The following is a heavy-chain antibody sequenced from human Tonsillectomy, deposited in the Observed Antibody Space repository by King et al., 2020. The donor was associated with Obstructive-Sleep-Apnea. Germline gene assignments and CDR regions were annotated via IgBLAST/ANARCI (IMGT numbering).Heavy chain of an antibody. J-gene: IGHJ2*01. CDR1: GYTFPSYG. Sequence: VQSGAEVKKPGASVKVSCKASGYTFPSYGISWVRQAPGQGLEWMGWIGAYNGNTNYAQKLQGRVTMTTDTSTGTAYLELRSLRSDDTAVYYCTRDSGYSSGWNYWYFDLWGRGTLVTVSS. CDR2: IGAYNGNT. V-gene: IGHV1-18*04. CDR3: TRDSGYSSGWNYWYFDL. D-gene: IGHD6-19*01.